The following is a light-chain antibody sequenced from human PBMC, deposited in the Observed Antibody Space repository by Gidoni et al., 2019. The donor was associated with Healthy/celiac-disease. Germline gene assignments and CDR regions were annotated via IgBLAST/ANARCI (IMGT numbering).Light chain of an antibody. J-gene: IGKJ1*01. Sequence: DIQMTQSPSSLSASVGDRVTITCRASQGLSNYLAWYQQKPGKVPKLLIYAASTLQSGVPSRFSGSGSGTDFTLTISSLQPEDVATYYCQKYNSAPPWTFGQGTKVKIK. CDR3: QKYNSAPPWT. V-gene: IGKV1-27*01. CDR1: QGLSNY. CDR2: AAS.